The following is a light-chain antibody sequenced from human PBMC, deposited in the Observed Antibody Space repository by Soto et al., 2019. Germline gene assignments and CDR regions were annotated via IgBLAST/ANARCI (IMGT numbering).Light chain of an antibody. CDR1: SSNIGNNY. CDR2: CND. CDR3: ATRDNSLSRWV. V-gene: IGLV1-47*02. J-gene: IGLJ3*02. Sequence: QSVLTQPPSVSAAPGQKVTISCSGSSSNIGNNYVSWYQQLPGTAPKLLIYCNDQRPSGVPDRLSGSKSGTSASLAISGLRSEDEADYYCATRDNSLSRWVFGGGTKVTVL.